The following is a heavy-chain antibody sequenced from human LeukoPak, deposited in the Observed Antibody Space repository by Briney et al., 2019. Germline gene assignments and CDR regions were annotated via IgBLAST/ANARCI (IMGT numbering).Heavy chain of an antibody. D-gene: IGHD3-22*01. J-gene: IGHJ3*02. CDR3: ARVESSGYLSAFDI. CDR2: IYSGGST. Sequence: PGGSLRLSCAASGFTVSSNYMSWVRQAPGKGLEWVSVIYSGGSTYYADSVKGRSTISRDNSKNTLYLQMNSLRAEDTAVYYCARVESSGYLSAFDIWGQGTMVTVSS. V-gene: IGHV3-53*01. CDR1: GFTVSSNY.